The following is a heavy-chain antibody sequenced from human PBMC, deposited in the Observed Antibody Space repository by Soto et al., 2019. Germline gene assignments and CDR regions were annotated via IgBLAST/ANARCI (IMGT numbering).Heavy chain of an antibody. D-gene: IGHD6-13*01. CDR1: GGTFSSYA. Sequence: SVEVSCKXSGGTFSSYAISWVRQAPGQGLEWMGGIIPIFGTANYAQKFQGRVTITADESTSTAYMELSSLRSEDTAVYYCARDQVAAAGKLRETDYYYYYGMDVWGQGTTVTVSS. J-gene: IGHJ6*02. CDR2: IIPIFGTA. CDR3: ARDQVAAAGKLRETDYYYYYGMDV. V-gene: IGHV1-69*13.